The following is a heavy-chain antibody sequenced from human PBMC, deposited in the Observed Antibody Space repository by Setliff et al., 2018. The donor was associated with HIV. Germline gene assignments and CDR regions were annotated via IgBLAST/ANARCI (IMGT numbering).Heavy chain of an antibody. D-gene: IGHD5-12*01. CDR3: TTGGYDGIIDH. CDR2: ISSTSSYI. Sequence: GESLKISCAASGFTLNGHTMNWVRQAPGKGLEWVSSISSTSSYIHFADSVKGRFTISRDNSKNTLYLQMNSLKTEDTALYYCTTGGYDGIIDHWGRGTLVTVSS. J-gene: IGHJ4*02. CDR1: GFTLNGHT. V-gene: IGHV3-21*03.